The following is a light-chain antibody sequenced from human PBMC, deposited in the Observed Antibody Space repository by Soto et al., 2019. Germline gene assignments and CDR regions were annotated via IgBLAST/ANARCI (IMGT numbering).Light chain of an antibody. CDR3: GTWDSSLSANWV. J-gene: IGLJ3*02. V-gene: IGLV1-51*01. CDR1: SFNIGNNY. Sequence: QSVLTQPPSVSAAPGQKVTISCFGSSFNIGNNYVSWYQQLPGTAPKLLIYDNNKRPSGIPDRFSGSKSGTSATLGITGLQTGDEADYYCGTWDSSLSANWVFGGGTKLTVL. CDR2: DNN.